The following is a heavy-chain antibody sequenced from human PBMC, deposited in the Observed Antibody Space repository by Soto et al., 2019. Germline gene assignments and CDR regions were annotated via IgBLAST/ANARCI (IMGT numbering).Heavy chain of an antibody. Sequence: GASVKVSCKSSGFTFTSYAIHWLRQAPGQRPQWMGWINGGSGNTKYSQDCQGRVTFTRDTSATTAYLELRSLRSEDTAVYYCARVPPWGHSAGDYYIQHYDSWGQGTPVTVSS. CDR3: ARVPPWGHSAGDYYIQHYDS. J-gene: IGHJ4*02. CDR1: GFTFTSYA. V-gene: IGHV1-3*01. CDR2: INGGSGNT. D-gene: IGHD3-10*01.